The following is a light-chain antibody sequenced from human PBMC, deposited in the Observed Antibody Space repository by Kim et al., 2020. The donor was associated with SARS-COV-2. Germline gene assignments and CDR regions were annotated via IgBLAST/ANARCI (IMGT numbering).Light chain of an antibody. Sequence: EIVLTQSPGTLSLSPGERATLSCRASQTISNNYLAWYQQKPGQAPSLLIYGTSSRATGIPDRFSGSGSGTDFTLTISGLEPEDFAVYYCQHYGTSPYAFGQGTKLEI. V-gene: IGKV3-20*01. CDR1: QTISNNY. CDR2: GTS. CDR3: QHYGTSPYA. J-gene: IGKJ2*01.